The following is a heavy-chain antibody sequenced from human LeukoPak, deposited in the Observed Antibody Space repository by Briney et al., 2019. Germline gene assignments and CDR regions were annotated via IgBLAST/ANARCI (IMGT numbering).Heavy chain of an antibody. CDR2: IKQDGSES. CDR3: AKNVSPFDC. V-gene: IGHV3-7*01. CDR1: GFTFSTHW. J-gene: IGHJ4*02. Sequence: GGSLRLSCAASGFTFSTHWMSWVRQAPGKGLEWVANIKQDGSESHYVDSVKGRFTISRDNAKNSLYLQMNSQTAQDTAVYYCAKNVSPFDCWGQGTLVTVSS. D-gene: IGHD2-8*01.